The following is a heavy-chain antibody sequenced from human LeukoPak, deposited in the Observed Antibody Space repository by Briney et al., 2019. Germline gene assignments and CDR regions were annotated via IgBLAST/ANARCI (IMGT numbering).Heavy chain of an antibody. D-gene: IGHD2-8*01. Sequence: PSETLSLTCAVYGGSFSGYYWSWIRQPPGKGLEWIGEINHSGSTNYNPSLKSRVTISVDTSKNQFSLKLSSVTAADTAVYYCARTLLMVHVRRIDYWGQGTLVTVSS. CDR1: GGSFSGYY. CDR2: INHSGST. CDR3: ARTLLMVHVRRIDY. V-gene: IGHV4-34*01. J-gene: IGHJ4*02.